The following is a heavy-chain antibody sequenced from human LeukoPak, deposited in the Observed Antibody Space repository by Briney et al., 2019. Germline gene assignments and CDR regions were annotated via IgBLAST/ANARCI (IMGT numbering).Heavy chain of an antibody. Sequence: PAGGSLRLSCASSRFTFSSYAMSWVRQPPGQGLEWVSAISGSGGSTYYADSVKGRFTISRDNSKNTLYLQMNSLRAEDTAVYYCAKWGSVIESPDALDIWGEGTMVTVSS. V-gene: IGHV3-23*01. J-gene: IGHJ3*02. CDR1: RFTFSSYA. D-gene: IGHD2-21*01. CDR2: ISGSGGST. CDR3: AKWGSVIESPDALDI.